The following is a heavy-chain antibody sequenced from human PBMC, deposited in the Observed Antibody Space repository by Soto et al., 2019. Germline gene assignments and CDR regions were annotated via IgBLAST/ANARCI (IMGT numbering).Heavy chain of an antibody. J-gene: IGHJ6*03. CDR2: ISSSSSTI. Sequence: PGGSLRLSCAASGLTFSSYSMNWVRQAPGKGLEWVSYISSSSSTIYYADSVKGRFTISRDNAKNSLYLQMNSLRAEDTAVYYCARDLTGYYYYYYMDVWGKGTTVTVSS. D-gene: IGHD3-9*01. V-gene: IGHV3-48*01. CDR1: GLTFSSYS. CDR3: ARDLTGYYYYYYMDV.